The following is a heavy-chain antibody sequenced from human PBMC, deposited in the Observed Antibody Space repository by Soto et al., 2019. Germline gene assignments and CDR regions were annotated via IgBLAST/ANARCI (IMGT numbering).Heavy chain of an antibody. Sequence: SETLSLTCRASGDSVSGGIYYWSWIRHPPEKGLEWIGYIYHIGITNYNPSLKSRVTISLDTSRNQFSLRLNSVTAADTAVYYCARVNGGPYYFDFWGQGTLVTVSS. CDR2: IYHIGIT. CDR1: GDSVSGGIYY. CDR3: ARVNGGPYYFDF. V-gene: IGHV4-61*01. D-gene: IGHD2-8*01. J-gene: IGHJ4*02.